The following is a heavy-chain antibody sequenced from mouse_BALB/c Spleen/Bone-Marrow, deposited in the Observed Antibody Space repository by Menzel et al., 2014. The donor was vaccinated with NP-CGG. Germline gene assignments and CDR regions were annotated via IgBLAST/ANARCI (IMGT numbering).Heavy chain of an antibody. CDR1: GFNIXDTY. J-gene: IGHJ3*01. V-gene: IGHV14-3*02. CDR3: ASYYYGSSLFAY. CDR2: IDPANGNT. Sequence: EVKLVESGAGLVKPGASVKLSCTASGFNIXDTYMHWVKQRPERGLEWIGRIDPANGNTKYDPKFQGKATITADTSSNTAYLQLSSLTSEDTAVYYCASYYYGSSLFAYWGQGTLVTVSA. D-gene: IGHD1-1*01.